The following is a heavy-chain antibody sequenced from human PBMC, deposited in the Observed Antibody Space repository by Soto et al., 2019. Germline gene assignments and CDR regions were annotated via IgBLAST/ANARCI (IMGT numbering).Heavy chain of an antibody. CDR1: GGTFSSYA. Sequence: QVRLVQSGAEVKKPGSSVKVSCKASGGTFSSYAISWVRQAPGQGLEWMGGIIPIFGTANYAQKFQGRVTITADESTSTAYMELSSLRSEDTAVYYCARDRTAAAGYYYYGMDVWGQGTTVTVSS. V-gene: IGHV1-69*01. CDR2: IIPIFGTA. J-gene: IGHJ6*02. D-gene: IGHD6-13*01. CDR3: ARDRTAAAGYYYYGMDV.